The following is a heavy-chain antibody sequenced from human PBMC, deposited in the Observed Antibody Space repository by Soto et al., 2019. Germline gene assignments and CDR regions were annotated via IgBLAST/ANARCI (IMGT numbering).Heavy chain of an antibody. V-gene: IGHV3-23*05. D-gene: IGHD2-2*01. J-gene: IGHJ4*02. Sequence: EVQLLESGGGLVQPGGSLRLSCAASGFPFSTSGMLWVRQPPGEGLEWVSAIGPNPRNTNYRDSVKGRFTISRDNSRNTIFLQMSALRVEYTALYYCATARHCSSDTCPAAEWGQGTLITVSS. CDR1: GFPFSTSG. CDR3: ATARHCSSDTCPAAE. CDR2: IGPNPRNT.